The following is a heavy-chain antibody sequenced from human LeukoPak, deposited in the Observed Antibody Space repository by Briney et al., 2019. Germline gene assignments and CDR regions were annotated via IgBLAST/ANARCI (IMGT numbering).Heavy chain of an antibody. D-gene: IGHD6-19*01. J-gene: IGHJ4*02. CDR1: GFSLSASGVG. CDR3: AHSMNTGWSFDY. CDR2: IYWDDYK. V-gene: IGHV2-5*02. Sequence: SGPTLVKPTQTLTLTCTFSGFSLSASGVGVGWIRQPPGKALEWLALIYWDDYKRYSPSLKSRLTITKDTSKNQVVLTVTNMDPLDTATYYCAHSMNTGWSFDYWGQGTLVTVSS.